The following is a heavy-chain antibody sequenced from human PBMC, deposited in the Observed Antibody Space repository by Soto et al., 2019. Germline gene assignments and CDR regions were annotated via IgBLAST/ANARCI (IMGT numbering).Heavy chain of an antibody. Sequence: SETLSLTCTVSGGSISSSSYYWGWIRQPPGKGLEWIGSIYYSGSTYYNPSLKSRVTISVDTSKNQFSLKLSSVTAADTAVYYCARGQYYDFWSGYYPLFDYWGQGTLVTVSS. V-gene: IGHV4-39*01. D-gene: IGHD3-3*01. CDR2: IYYSGST. CDR1: GGSISSSSYY. J-gene: IGHJ4*02. CDR3: ARGQYYDFWSGYYPLFDY.